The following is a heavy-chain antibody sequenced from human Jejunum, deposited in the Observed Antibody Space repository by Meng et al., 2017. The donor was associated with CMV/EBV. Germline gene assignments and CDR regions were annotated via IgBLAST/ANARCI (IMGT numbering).Heavy chain of an antibody. Sequence: ASGYTFIDYYIFWVRQAPGQGLEWMGWINPNTGGTSYSQKFQGRVTMTRDTSISTAYMEVTRLRSDDTAVYYCARDWGAYTDYFFDYWGQGTLVTVSS. V-gene: IGHV1-2*02. CDR1: GYTFIDYY. J-gene: IGHJ4*02. D-gene: IGHD3-16*01. CDR2: INPNTGGT. CDR3: ARDWGAYTDYFFDY.